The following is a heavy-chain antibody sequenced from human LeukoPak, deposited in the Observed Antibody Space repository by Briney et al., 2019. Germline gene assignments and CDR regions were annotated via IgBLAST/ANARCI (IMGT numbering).Heavy chain of an antibody. CDR3: ARQISDYYYYYMDV. CDR2: IYYSGTT. CDR1: GGSISSSNYY. V-gene: IGHV4-39*01. Sequence: SETLSLTCTVPGGSISSSNYYWGWIRQPPGKGLEWIGTIYYSGTTYYNPSLESRVTISEDTSKNQFSLTLRSVTAADTAVYYCARQISDYYYYYMDVWGKGTTVTVSS. J-gene: IGHJ6*03. D-gene: IGHD3-10*01.